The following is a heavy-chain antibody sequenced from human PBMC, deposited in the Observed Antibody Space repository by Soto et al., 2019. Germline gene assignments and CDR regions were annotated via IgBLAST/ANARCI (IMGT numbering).Heavy chain of an antibody. CDR3: ARAGSSSLDFDY. J-gene: IGHJ4*02. D-gene: IGHD6-6*01. V-gene: IGHV4-59*01. CDR2: IYYSGST. CDR1: GGSISSYY. Sequence: PSETLSLTCTVSGGSISSYYWSWIRQPPGKGLEWIGYIYYSGSTNYNPSLESRVTISVDTSKNQFSPKLSSVTAADTAVYYCARAGSSSLDFDYWGQGTLVTVSS.